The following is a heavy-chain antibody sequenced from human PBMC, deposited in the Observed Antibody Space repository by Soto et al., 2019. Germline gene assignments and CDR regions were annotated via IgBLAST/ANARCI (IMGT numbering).Heavy chain of an antibody. CDR3: ARGAGYCSGGSCYWGDYFDY. CDR2: INPFSGGT. J-gene: IGHJ4*02. CDR1: GYTFTDHY. Sequence: QVQLVQSGAEVKKPGASVKVSCKASGYTFTDHYVYWVRQAPGQGLEWMGWINPFSGGTNYAQRVQGWVNLTTDTSNSTTYMELSSLSSDDTAVYYCARGAGYCSGGSCYWGDYFDYWGQGTRVTVS. D-gene: IGHD2-15*01. V-gene: IGHV1-2*04.